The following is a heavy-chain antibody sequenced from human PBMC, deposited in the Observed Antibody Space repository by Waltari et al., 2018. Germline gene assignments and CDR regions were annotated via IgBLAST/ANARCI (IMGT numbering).Heavy chain of an antibody. Sequence: QLQLQESGPGLVKPSETLSLTCTVSGGSISSSSYYWGWIRQPPGKGLEWIGSIYYSGSPYYNPSLKSRVTISVDTSKNQFSLKLSSVTAADTAVYYCARGDIDCSSTSCPFDYWGQGTLVTVSS. CDR3: ARGDIDCSSTSCPFDY. CDR2: IYYSGSP. D-gene: IGHD2-2*01. CDR1: GGSISSSSYY. V-gene: IGHV4-39*07. J-gene: IGHJ4*02.